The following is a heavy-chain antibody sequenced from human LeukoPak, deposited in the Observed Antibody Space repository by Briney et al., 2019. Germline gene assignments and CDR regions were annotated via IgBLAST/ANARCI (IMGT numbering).Heavy chain of an antibody. Sequence: PGGSLRLSCAASGFTFSSYEMHWVRQAPGKGLEWVSYISSSDSTIYYADSVKGRFTISRDNAKNSPYLQMNSLRAEDTAVYYCARDYGGSSPFDYWGQGTLVTVSS. J-gene: IGHJ4*02. CDR2: ISSSDSTI. D-gene: IGHD4-23*01. V-gene: IGHV3-48*03. CDR1: GFTFSSYE. CDR3: ARDYGGSSPFDY.